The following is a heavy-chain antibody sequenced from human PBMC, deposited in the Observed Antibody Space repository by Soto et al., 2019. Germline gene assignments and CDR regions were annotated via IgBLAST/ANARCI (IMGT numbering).Heavy chain of an antibody. CDR1: GGSIDTYY. V-gene: IGHV4-59*08. CDR3: ARGSANLHF. CDR2: IYYSGST. J-gene: IGHJ4*02. D-gene: IGHD3-10*01. Sequence: QVQLQESGPGLVKPSETLSLTCNVSGGSIDTYYWSWIRQPPGKGLEWIGYIYYSGSTNYNPSLQSRLTISVDTSKNQFSLKLNSGTAADTAVYYCARGSANLHFWGQGTLVTVSS.